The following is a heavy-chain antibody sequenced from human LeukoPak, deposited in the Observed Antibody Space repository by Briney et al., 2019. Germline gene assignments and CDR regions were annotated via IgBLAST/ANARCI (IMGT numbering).Heavy chain of an antibody. CDR3: ARDRGAGKYYDY. Sequence: GRSLRFSCAASGFTFRNHGMHWVRQAPGKGLEWVAIIWYDGSNAYYADSVKGRFTVSRDNSKKVLYLQMNSLRVEDTAVYYCARDRGAGKYYDYWGQGTQVTVSS. CDR1: GFTFRNHG. V-gene: IGHV3-33*01. J-gene: IGHJ4*02. CDR2: IWYDGSNA. D-gene: IGHD4/OR15-4a*01.